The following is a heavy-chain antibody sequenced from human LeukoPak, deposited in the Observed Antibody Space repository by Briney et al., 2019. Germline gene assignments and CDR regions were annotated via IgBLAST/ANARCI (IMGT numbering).Heavy chain of an antibody. Sequence: SSETLSLTCAVSGGSISSGGYSWSWIRQPPGKGLEWIGYIYHSGSTYYNPSLKGRVTISVDRSKNQFSLKLSSVTAADTAVYYCARVNYDILTGYYGGWFDPWGQGTLVTVSS. CDR3: ARVNYDILTGYYGGWFDP. D-gene: IGHD3-9*01. CDR2: IYHSGST. V-gene: IGHV4-30-2*01. CDR1: GGSISSGGYS. J-gene: IGHJ5*02.